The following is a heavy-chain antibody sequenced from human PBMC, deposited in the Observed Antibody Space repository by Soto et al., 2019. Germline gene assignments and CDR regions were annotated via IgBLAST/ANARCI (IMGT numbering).Heavy chain of an antibody. CDR2: ISGSGGST. V-gene: IGHV3-23*01. Sequence: EVQLLESGGGLVQPGGSLRLSCAASGFTFSSYAMSWVRQAPGKGLEWVSAISGSGGSTYYADSVKGRFTISRDNSKNTLYLQMNSLRAEDTAVYYCEKGSLGYCSSTSCYNWFDPWGQGTLVTVSS. CDR1: GFTFSSYA. D-gene: IGHD2-2*01. J-gene: IGHJ5*02. CDR3: EKGSLGYCSSTSCYNWFDP.